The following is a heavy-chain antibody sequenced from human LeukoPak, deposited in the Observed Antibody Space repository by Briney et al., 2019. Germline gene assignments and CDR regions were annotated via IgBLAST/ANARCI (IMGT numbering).Heavy chain of an antibody. D-gene: IGHD1-26*01. Sequence: GGSLRLSCLTSGFTLSTNAMSWVRQAPGKGLEWISGISGSGASTYYADSVKGRFTISRDDSRNTLYLQMSSLRGDDTAVYYCAKDVGKWESLHFFDYWGQGTLVTVSS. CDR3: AKDVGKWESLHFFDY. V-gene: IGHV3-23*01. CDR2: ISGSGAST. CDR1: GFTLSTNA. J-gene: IGHJ4*02.